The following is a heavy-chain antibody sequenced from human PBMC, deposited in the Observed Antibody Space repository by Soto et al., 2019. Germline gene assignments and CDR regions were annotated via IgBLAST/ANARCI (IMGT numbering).Heavy chain of an antibody. V-gene: IGHV3-23*01. D-gene: IGHD3-10*01. CDR1: GFTFSSNA. CDR2: ISGSGGTT. Sequence: EVQLLESGGGLVQPGGSLRISCIGSGFTFSSNAMSWVRQDPGKGLEWVSAISGSGGTTYYADSVKGRFAVSRDNSYNTRYLQMNSLRAEDTAVYYCAKQRAGFGSGSDTYYFDYWGQGTMVTVSS. CDR3: AKQRAGFGSGSDTYYFDY. J-gene: IGHJ4*02.